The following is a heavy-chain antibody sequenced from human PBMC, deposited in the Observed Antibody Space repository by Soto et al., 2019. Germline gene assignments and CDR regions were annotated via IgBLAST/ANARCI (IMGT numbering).Heavy chain of an antibody. D-gene: IGHD2-2*01. CDR1: GFTFSSYA. J-gene: IGHJ4*02. V-gene: IGHV3-23*01. Sequence: XEALRLSCAASGFTFSSYAMSWVRQAPGKGLEWVSAISGSGGSTYYADSVKGRFTISRDNSKNTLYLQMNSLRAEDTAVYYCAKVRDTIVVVPAAPFDYWGQGTLVTVSS. CDR3: AKVRDTIVVVPAAPFDY. CDR2: ISGSGGST.